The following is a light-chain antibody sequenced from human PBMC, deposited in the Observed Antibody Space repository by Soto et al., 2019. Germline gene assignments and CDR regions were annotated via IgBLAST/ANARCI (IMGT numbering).Light chain of an antibody. J-gene: IGLJ2*01. V-gene: IGLV2-8*01. CDR3: CSYTGGNSEV. CDR2: QVS. Sequence: QSALTQPPSASGSPGQSVTISCTGTSGDVGAYNYVSWYQQHPGKAPKLMIYQVSKRPSGVPDRFSGSKSGNTASLTVSGLQGEDEADYYCCSYTGGNSEVFGGGTKLTVL. CDR1: SGDVGAYNY.